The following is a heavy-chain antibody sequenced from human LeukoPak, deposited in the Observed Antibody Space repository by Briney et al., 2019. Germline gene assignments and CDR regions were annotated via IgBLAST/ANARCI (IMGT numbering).Heavy chain of an antibody. CDR2: INPNSGGT. Sequence: ASVKVSCXASGYTFTGYYMHWVRQAPGRGLEWMGWINPNSGGTNYAQKFQGRVTMTRDTSISTAYMELSSLRSEDTAVYYCARPKDRYYYDSSGYYLSDWGQGTLVTVSS. J-gene: IGHJ4*02. CDR3: ARPKDRYYYDSSGYYLSD. D-gene: IGHD3-22*01. V-gene: IGHV1-2*02. CDR1: GYTFTGYY.